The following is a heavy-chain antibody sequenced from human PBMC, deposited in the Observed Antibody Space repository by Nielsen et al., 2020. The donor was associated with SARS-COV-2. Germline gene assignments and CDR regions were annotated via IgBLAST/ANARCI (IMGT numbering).Heavy chain of an antibody. CDR1: GFTFSSYG. Sequence: GESLKISCAASGFTFSSYGMHWVRQAPGKGLEWVANIKQDGSEKYYVDSVKGRFTISRDNAKNSLYLQMNSLRAEDTAVYYCARDRYYDFWSGSPAGDAFDIWGHGPLVPVSS. CDR3: ARDRYYDFWSGSPAGDAFDI. CDR2: IKQDGSEK. J-gene: IGHJ3*02. D-gene: IGHD3-3*01. V-gene: IGHV3-7*03.